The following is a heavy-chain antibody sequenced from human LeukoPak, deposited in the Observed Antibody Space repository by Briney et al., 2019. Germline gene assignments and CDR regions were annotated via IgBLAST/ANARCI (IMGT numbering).Heavy chain of an antibody. CDR2: ISYDGGNK. CDR3: ASVRRSTAMVIPDGAFDI. J-gene: IGHJ3*02. CDR1: GFTFSSYA. V-gene: IGHV3-30-3*01. Sequence: PGGSLRLSCAASGFTFSSYAMHWVRQAPGKGLEWVAVISYDGGNKYYADSVEGRFTISRDNSKNTLYLQMNSLRAEDTAVYYCASVRRSTAMVIPDGAFDIWGQGTMVTVSS. D-gene: IGHD5-18*01.